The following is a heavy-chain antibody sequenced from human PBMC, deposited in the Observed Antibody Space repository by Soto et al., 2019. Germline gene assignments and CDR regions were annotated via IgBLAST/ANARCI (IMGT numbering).Heavy chain of an antibody. J-gene: IGHJ3*02. D-gene: IGHD4-17*01. CDR2: IYYSGST. CDR1: GGSISSYY. CDR3: ARADYGSDI. Sequence: SETLSLTCTVSGGSISSYYWSWIRQPPGKGLEWIGYIYYSGSTYYNPSLKSRVTISVDTSKNQFSLKLSSVTAADTAVYYCARADYGSDIWGQGTMVTVSS. V-gene: IGHV4-59*08.